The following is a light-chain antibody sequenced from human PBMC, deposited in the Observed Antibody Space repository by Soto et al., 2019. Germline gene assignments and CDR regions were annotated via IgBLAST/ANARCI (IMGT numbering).Light chain of an antibody. CDR1: QSVSFSQ. V-gene: IGKV3-20*01. Sequence: ETVLTQSPDTLSLSPGERATLSCRASQSVSFSQLAWYQQKPGQAPRLLIYGASSRATGIPDRFSGGGSGTDFTLTISRLEPEDFAAYYCQQFSSYPLTFGGGTKVDIK. CDR3: QQFSSYPLT. CDR2: GAS. J-gene: IGKJ4*01.